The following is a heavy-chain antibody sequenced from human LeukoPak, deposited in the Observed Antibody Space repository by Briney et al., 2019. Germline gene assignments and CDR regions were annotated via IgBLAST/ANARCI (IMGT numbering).Heavy chain of an antibody. J-gene: IGHJ3*02. D-gene: IGHD2-15*01. V-gene: IGHV1-69*13. Sequence: ASVNVSCRASGGTFSSYAISWVRQAPGQGLEWMGGIIPIFGTANYAQKFQGRVTITADESTSTAYMELSSLRSEDTAVYYCARDWQVAASTAFDIWGQGTMVTVSS. CDR1: GGTFSSYA. CDR2: IIPIFGTA. CDR3: ARDWQVAASTAFDI.